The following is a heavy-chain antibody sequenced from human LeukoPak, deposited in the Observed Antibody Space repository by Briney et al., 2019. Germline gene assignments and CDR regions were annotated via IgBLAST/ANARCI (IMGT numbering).Heavy chain of an antibody. D-gene: IGHD3-9*01. V-gene: IGHV3-64*04. CDR2: ISSNGGST. CDR1: GFTFSSYA. J-gene: IGHJ4*02. Sequence: GGSLRLSCSASGFTFSSYAMHWVRQAPGKGLEYVSAISSNGGSTYYADSVKGRFTISRDNSKNTLYLQMNSLRAEDTAVYYCAKDLQRYFDWGRDYWGQGTLVTVSS. CDR3: AKDLQRYFDWGRDY.